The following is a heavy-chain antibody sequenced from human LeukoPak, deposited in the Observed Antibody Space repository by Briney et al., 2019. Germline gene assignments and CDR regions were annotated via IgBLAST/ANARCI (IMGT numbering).Heavy chain of an antibody. CDR1: GFTFSSYA. D-gene: IGHD3-3*01. Sequence: GGSLRPSCAASGFTFSSYAMSWVRQAPGKGLEWVSAISGSGGSTYYADSVKGRFTISRDNSKNTLYLQMNSLRAEDTAVYYCAIPYYDFWSGYYTSYYYGMDVWGQGTTVTVSS. CDR2: ISGSGGST. J-gene: IGHJ6*02. V-gene: IGHV3-23*01. CDR3: AIPYYDFWSGYYTSYYYGMDV.